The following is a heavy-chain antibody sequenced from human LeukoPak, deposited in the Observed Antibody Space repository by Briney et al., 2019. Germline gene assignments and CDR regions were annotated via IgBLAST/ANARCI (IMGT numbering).Heavy chain of an antibody. V-gene: IGHV3-7*01. CDR2: INEDGSQK. D-gene: IGHD6-19*01. CDR1: GFTFRNYW. J-gene: IGHJ4*02. Sequence: GGSLRLSCETSGFTFRNYWMSWVRQAPGKGLEWVANINEDGSQKNYVDSMKGRLTISRDNAKNSVYPQIDSLGVDDTGVYYCARPSSYSSDWGSDHWGQGTLVTVSS. CDR3: ARPSSYSSDWGSDH.